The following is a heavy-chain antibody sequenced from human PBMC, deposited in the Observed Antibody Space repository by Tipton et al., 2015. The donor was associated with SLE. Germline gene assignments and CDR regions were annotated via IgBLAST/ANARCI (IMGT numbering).Heavy chain of an antibody. Sequence: LRLSCTVSGGSISSHYWGWIRQAPGKGLECIGYIYFSGSTNYNPSLESRVTISVDRSKNQFSLKLRSVTAADTAVYYCARVSGDYVADYFDYWGQGTLVTVSS. J-gene: IGHJ4*02. V-gene: IGHV4-59*11. D-gene: IGHD4-17*01. CDR2: IYFSGST. CDR3: ARVSGDYVADYFDY. CDR1: GGSISSHY.